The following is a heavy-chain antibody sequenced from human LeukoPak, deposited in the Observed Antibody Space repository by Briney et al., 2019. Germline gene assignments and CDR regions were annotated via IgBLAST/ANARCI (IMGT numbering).Heavy chain of an antibody. CDR3: AKDGLLWFGELSYFDY. CDR2: ISGSGGST. D-gene: IGHD3-10*01. J-gene: IGHJ4*02. CDR1: GFTLCSYA. Sequence: GGSLRLFCSASGFTLCSYAMSWVRQAPGKGLEWGSAISGSGGSTYYADSVKGRFTISRDNSKNTLYLQMNSLRAEDTAVYYCAKDGLLWFGELSYFDYWGQGTLVTVSS. V-gene: IGHV3-23*01.